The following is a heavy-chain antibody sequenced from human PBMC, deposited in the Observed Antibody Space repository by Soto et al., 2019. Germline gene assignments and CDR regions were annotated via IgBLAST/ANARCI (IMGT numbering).Heavy chain of an antibody. CDR1: GYTFTGYW. V-gene: IGHV5-10-1*01. J-gene: IGHJ6*02. CDR2: IDPSDSST. CDR3: ARLGHDYSNSGMDV. Sequence: SGESLKISCKGSGYTFTGYWINWVRQVPGKGLEWMGKIDPSDSSTNYSPSYSPSFQGHVTISTDKSITTAYLQWSSLKASDTAIYYCARLGHDYSNSGMDVWGQGTTVTVSS. D-gene: IGHD4-4*01.